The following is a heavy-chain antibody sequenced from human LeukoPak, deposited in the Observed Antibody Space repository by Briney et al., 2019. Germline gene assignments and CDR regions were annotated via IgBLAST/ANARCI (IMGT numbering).Heavy chain of an antibody. V-gene: IGHV1-69*04. D-gene: IGHD5-18*01. CDR3: ARDQQYSPRGYSLNMGFSAFDI. CDR1: GGTFSSYA. J-gene: IGHJ3*02. Sequence: ASVKVSCKASGGTFSSYAISWVRQAPGQGLEWMGRIIPILGIANYAQKFQGRVTITADKSTSTAYMELSSLRSEDTAVYYCARDQQYSPRGYSLNMGFSAFDIWGQGTMVTVSS. CDR2: IIPILGIA.